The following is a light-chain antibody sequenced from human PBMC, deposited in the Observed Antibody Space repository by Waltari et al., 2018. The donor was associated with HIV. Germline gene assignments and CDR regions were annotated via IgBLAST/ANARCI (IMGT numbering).Light chain of an antibody. CDR1: SSDVGAYNY. CDR3: CSYAGIWGV. V-gene: IGLV2-11*01. CDR2: DVN. J-gene: IGLJ1*01. Sequence: QSALTQPRSVSGSPGQSFTISCTGTSSDVGAYNYVSWYQQHPGKAPKLMIYDVNKRPSGVPDLFSGSKSGNMASLNISGLQAEDESDYYCCSYAGIWGVFGTGTKVTVL.